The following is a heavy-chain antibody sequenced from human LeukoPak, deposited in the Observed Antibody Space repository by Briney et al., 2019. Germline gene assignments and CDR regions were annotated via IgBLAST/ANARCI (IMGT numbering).Heavy chain of an antibody. CDR3: ARTYDSSGYYHKNWFDP. J-gene: IGHJ5*02. CDR1: GGSFSGYY. D-gene: IGHD3-22*01. Sequence: SETLSLTCAVYGGSFSGYYWSWIRQPPGKGLEWIGEINHSGSTNYNPSLKSRVTISVDTSKNQFSLKLSSATAADTAVYYCARTYDSSGYYHKNWFDPWGQGTLVTVSS. CDR2: INHSGST. V-gene: IGHV4-34*01.